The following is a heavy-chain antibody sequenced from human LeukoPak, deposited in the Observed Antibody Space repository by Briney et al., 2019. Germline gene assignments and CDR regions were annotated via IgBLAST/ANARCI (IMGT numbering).Heavy chain of an antibody. D-gene: IGHD2-15*01. CDR1: GYTFTSYG. J-gene: IGHJ3*02. Sequence: ASVKVSCKASGYTFTSYGISWVRQAPGQGLEWMGWISAYNGNTNYAQKLQGRVTMTTDTSTSTAYMELRSLRSDDTAVYYCARVILDCSGGSCHAFDIWGQGTMVTVSS. V-gene: IGHV1-18*01. CDR2: ISAYNGNT. CDR3: ARVILDCSGGSCHAFDI.